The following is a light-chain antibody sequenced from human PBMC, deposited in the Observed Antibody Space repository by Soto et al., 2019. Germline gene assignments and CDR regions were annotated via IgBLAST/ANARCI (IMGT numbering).Light chain of an antibody. J-gene: IGLJ3*02. CDR2: EVS. CDR1: SSDVGGYNY. Sequence: QYVLTQPASVSGSPGQSITISCTGTSSDVGGYNYLSWYQQHPGKAPKVMIYEVSNRPSGVSNRFSGSKSGNTASLTISGLQAEDEAEYFCSSYTASGTPVFGGGTKLTVL. CDR3: SSYTASGTPV. V-gene: IGLV2-14*01.